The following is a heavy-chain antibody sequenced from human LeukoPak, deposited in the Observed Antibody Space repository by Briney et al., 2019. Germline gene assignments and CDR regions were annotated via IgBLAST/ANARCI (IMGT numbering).Heavy chain of an antibody. Sequence: PGGSLRLSCAASGFTFSSYSMNWVRQAPGKGLEWVSSISSSSSYIYYADSVKGRFTISRDNAKNSLYLQMNSLRAEDTAVYYCVRVGQTDRDNYYYYMDVWGKGTTVTVSS. CDR3: VRVGQTDRDNYYYYMDV. D-gene: IGHD3-10*01. CDR1: GFTFSSYS. V-gene: IGHV3-21*01. J-gene: IGHJ6*03. CDR2: ISSSSSYI.